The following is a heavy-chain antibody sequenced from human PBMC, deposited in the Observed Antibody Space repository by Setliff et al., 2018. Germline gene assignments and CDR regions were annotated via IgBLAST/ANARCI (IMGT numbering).Heavy chain of an antibody. CDR3: ARGIGGFCSSNSCSNESWP. CDR1: GASIRNNYY. D-gene: IGHD2-2*01. Sequence: SETLSLTCAVSGASIRNNYYWGWIRQSPGTGLEWIGSIFYNGMAYYNPSLKSRVTMSVDTSKNQFSLKLDSVTAADTAVYYCARGIGGFCSSNSCSNESWPWGQGTLVTVSS. J-gene: IGHJ4*02. CDR2: IFYNGMA. V-gene: IGHV4-39*07.